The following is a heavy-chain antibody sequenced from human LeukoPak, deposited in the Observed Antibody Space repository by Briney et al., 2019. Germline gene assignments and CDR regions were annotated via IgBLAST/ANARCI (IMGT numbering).Heavy chain of an antibody. Sequence: GASVKVSCKASGGTFSSYAISWVRQAPGQGLEWMGWISTYNGNTEYVKSLQGRVTMTTDTSSSTAYMELRGLKSNDTAVYYCARFWTGYLPDYWGQGTLVTVSS. J-gene: IGHJ4*02. CDR1: GGTFSSYA. V-gene: IGHV1-18*01. CDR2: ISTYNGNT. CDR3: ARFWTGYLPDY. D-gene: IGHD3/OR15-3a*01.